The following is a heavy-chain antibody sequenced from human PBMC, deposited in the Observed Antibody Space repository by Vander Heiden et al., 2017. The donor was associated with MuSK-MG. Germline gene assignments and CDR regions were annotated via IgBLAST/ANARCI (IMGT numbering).Heavy chain of an antibody. CDR1: GFPFRSYA. CDR3: AKVSIFGVVITTPFDW. D-gene: IGHD3-3*01. Sequence: EVQLLESGGALVQPGGSLRLSCAASGFPFRSYAMSWVRQAPGKGLEWVSAIGNSGGTTYYADSVKGRFTISRDNSKNTLYLQMNSLRAEDTAVYYCAKVSIFGVVITTPFDWWGQGTLVTVSS. J-gene: IGHJ4*02. CDR2: IGNSGGTT. V-gene: IGHV3-23*01.